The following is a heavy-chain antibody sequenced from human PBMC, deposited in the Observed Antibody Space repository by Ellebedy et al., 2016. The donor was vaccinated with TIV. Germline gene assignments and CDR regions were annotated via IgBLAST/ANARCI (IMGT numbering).Heavy chain of an antibody. CDR2: IKSKTDGGTT. D-gene: IGHD2-2*01. V-gene: IGHV3-15*01. CDR3: TTGRNVVVPAATYYFDY. J-gene: IGHJ4*02. Sequence: GESLKISXAASGFTFSNAWMSWVRQAPGKGLEWVGRIKSKTDGGTTDYAAPVKGRFTISRDDSKNTLYLQMNSLKTEDTAVYYCTTGRNVVVPAATYYFDYWGQGTLVTVSS. CDR1: GFTFSNAW.